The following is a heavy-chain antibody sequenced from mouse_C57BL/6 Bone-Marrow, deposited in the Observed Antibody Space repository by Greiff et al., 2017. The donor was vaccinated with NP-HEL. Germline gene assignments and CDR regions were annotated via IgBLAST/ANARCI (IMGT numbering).Heavy chain of an antibody. Sequence: EVQRVESGGGLVQSGRSLRLSCATSGFTFSDFYMEWVRQAPGKGLEWIAASRNKANDYTTEYSASVKGRFIVSRDTSQSILYLQMNALRAEDTAIYYCAREYYYGSRNWYFDVWGTGTTVTVSS. J-gene: IGHJ1*03. CDR3: AREYYYGSRNWYFDV. V-gene: IGHV7-1*01. CDR1: GFTFSDFY. CDR2: SRNKANDYTT. D-gene: IGHD1-1*01.